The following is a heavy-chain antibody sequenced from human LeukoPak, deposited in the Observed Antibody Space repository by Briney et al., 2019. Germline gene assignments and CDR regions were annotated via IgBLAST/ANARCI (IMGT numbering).Heavy chain of an antibody. D-gene: IGHD1-26*01. CDR1: GYTFTSYG. V-gene: IGHV1-46*01. CDR3: ARMASAWGPFDY. J-gene: IGHJ4*02. Sequence: ASVKVSCKASGYTFTSYGISWVRQAPGQGLEWMGIINPSDGSTTYAQKFQGRVTMTRDTSTSTVYMELSSLRSEDTAVYYCARMASAWGPFDYWGQGTLVTVSS. CDR2: INPSDGST.